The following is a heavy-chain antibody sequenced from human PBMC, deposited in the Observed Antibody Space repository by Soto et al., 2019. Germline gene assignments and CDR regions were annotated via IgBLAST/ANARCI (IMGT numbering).Heavy chain of an antibody. V-gene: IGHV4-39*01. J-gene: IGHJ5*02. CDR1: GGSISVSNW. D-gene: IGHD6-13*01. Sequence: SEPLSLTCAVSGGSISVSNWWSWVRQPPGKGLEWIGSIYYSGSTYYNPSLKSRVTISVDTSKNQFSLKLSSVTAADTAVYYCARGVAAALDWFDPWGQGTLVTVS. CDR3: ARGVAAALDWFDP. CDR2: IYYSGST.